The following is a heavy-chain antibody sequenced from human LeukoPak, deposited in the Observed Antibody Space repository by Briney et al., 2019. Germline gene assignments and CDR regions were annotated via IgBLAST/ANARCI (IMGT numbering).Heavy chain of an antibody. CDR1: GFTPRSYA. CDR2: ISGSGAST. J-gene: IGHJ4*02. Sequence: GCLRPSCAPSGFTPRSYAVRCVCQTPGEGVGWVSAISGSGASTYYADSVKGRFTNSKNNSKNTLYLQMNSLRAEDTAVYYCAKDLIAAAGVVDYWGQGTLVTVSS. CDR3: AKDLIAAAGVVDY. D-gene: IGHD6-13*01. V-gene: IGHV3-23*01.